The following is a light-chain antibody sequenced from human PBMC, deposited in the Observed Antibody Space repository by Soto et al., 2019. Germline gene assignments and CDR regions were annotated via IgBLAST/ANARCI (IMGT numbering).Light chain of an antibody. CDR3: QQFGSSPP. CDR1: QSVSSSY. V-gene: IGKV3-20*01. Sequence: MVLSRSPGNQSLSPGERATISCRASQSVSSSYLAWYQQKPGQAPRLLIYGASSRATGIPDRFSGSGSGTAFTLTISRLDPEDFPVYYCQQFGSSPPVAPGT. J-gene: IGKJ3*01. CDR2: GAS.